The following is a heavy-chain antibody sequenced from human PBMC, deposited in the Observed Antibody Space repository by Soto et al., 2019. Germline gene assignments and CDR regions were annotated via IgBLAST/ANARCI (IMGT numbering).Heavy chain of an antibody. Sequence: ASVKVSCKASGYTFPSYDISWVRQAPGQGLEWMGWISAYNGNTNYAQKLQGRVTMTTDTSTSTAYMELRSLRSDDTAVYYCARVTMVRGVILAYYGMDVWGQGTTVTVSS. V-gene: IGHV1-18*01. CDR2: ISAYNGNT. J-gene: IGHJ6*02. D-gene: IGHD3-10*01. CDR1: GYTFPSYD. CDR3: ARVTMVRGVILAYYGMDV.